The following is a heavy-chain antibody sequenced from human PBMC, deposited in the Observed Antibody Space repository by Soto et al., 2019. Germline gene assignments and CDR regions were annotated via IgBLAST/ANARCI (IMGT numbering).Heavy chain of an antibody. CDR3: ARVQSRDDYIWGTYLFDY. CDR2: IYYTGRT. V-gene: IGHV4-30-4*01. D-gene: IGHD3-16*01. CDR1: GGSISSADDY. J-gene: IGHJ4*02. Sequence: SETLSLTCTVSGGSISSADDYWSWIRQPPGKGLEWIGYIYYTGRTYYNPSLKSRVTISVDTSKNQFSLKLSSVTAADTAVYYCARVQSRDDYIWGTYLFDYWGQGTLVTV.